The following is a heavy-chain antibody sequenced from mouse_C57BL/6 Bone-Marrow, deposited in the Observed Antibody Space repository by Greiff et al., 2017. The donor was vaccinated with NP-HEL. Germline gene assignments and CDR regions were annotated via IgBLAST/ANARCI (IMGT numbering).Heavy chain of an antibody. J-gene: IGHJ3*01. D-gene: IGHD2-2*01. V-gene: IGHV1-50*01. Sequence: VQLQQPGAELVKPGASVKLSCKASGYTFTSYWMQWVKQRPGQGLEWIGEIDPSDSYTNYNQKFKGKATLSVDTSSSTAYRQLSSLTSEDSAVYYCERYGIYYGYDAWFAYWGQGTLVTVSA. CDR2: IDPSDSYT. CDR3: ERYGIYYGYDAWFAY. CDR1: GYTFTSYW.